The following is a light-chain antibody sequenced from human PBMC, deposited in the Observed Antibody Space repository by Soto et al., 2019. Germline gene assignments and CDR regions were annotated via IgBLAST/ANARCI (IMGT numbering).Light chain of an antibody. J-gene: IGKJ1*01. CDR3: QQSNNWPPGT. CDR1: QSVSSN. CDR2: GAS. V-gene: IGKV3-15*01. Sequence: EIVMTHSPATLSVSPGERATLSCRASQSVSSNLAWYQQKPGQAPRLLIYGASTRATGIPARFSGSGCGTEFTLTISRLQSEDVSVYSCQQSNNWPPGTFGQGTKVEIK.